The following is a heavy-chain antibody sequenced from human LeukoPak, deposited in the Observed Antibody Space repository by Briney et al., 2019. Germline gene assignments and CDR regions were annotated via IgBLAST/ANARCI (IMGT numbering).Heavy chain of an antibody. CDR3: ATGISSSSYYYYYMDV. V-gene: IGHV1-24*01. CDR2: FDPEDGET. J-gene: IGHJ6*03. D-gene: IGHD6-6*01. Sequence: ASVTVSCKVSGYTLTELSMHWVRQAPGKGLEWMGGFDPEDGETIYAQKFQGRVTMTEDTSTDTAYMELSSLRSEDTAVYYCATGISSSSYYYYYMDVWGKGTTVTVSS. CDR1: GYTLTELS.